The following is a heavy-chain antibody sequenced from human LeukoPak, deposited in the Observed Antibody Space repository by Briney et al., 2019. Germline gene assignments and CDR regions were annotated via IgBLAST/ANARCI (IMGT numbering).Heavy chain of an antibody. Sequence: SETLSLTCAVSGGSISSGNWWSWVRQPPGKGLEWIGYIYYSGSTNYNPSLKSRVTISVDTSKNQFSLKLNSVTAADTAVYYCARGRTYGDYRIDYWGQGTLVTVSS. J-gene: IGHJ4*02. CDR3: ARGRTYGDYRIDY. V-gene: IGHV4-4*02. D-gene: IGHD4-17*01. CDR1: GGSISSGNW. CDR2: IYYSGST.